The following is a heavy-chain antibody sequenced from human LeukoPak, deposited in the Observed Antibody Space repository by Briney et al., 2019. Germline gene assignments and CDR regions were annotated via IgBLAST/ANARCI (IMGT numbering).Heavy chain of an antibody. J-gene: IGHJ4*02. Sequence: AFSSSAPRMTRVRKRPGKTKKRGASITEEGSERRIVDTVKGRLSICRDNTKGSLFLQLNSLRAEDTGVYYCARDVGYCTNGVCQTRFDYWGQGALVAVSS. V-gene: IGHV3-7*05. CDR3: ARDVGYCTNGVCQTRFDY. CDR1: AFSSSAPR. D-gene: IGHD2-8*01. CDR2: ITEEGSER.